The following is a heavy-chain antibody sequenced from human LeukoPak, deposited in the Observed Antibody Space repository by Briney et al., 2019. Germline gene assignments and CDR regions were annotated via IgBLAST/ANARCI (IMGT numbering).Heavy chain of an antibody. V-gene: IGHV3-21*01. CDR3: ARVHCSSTSCRDAFDI. Sequence: PGGSLRLSCAASGFTFSSYSMNWVRQAPGKGLEWVSSISSSSSSYIYYADSVKGRFTISRDNAKNSLYLQMNSLRAEDTAVYYCARVHCSSTSCRDAFDIWGQGTMVTVSS. CDR1: GFTFSSYS. CDR2: ISSSSSSYI. J-gene: IGHJ3*02. D-gene: IGHD2-2*01.